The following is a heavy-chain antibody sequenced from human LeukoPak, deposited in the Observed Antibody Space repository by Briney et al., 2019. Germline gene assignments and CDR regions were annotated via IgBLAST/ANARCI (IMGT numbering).Heavy chain of an antibody. CDR2: ISWNSGSI. V-gene: IGHV3-9*01. J-gene: IGHJ3*02. Sequence: GGSLRLSCVASGFTFDDYAMHWVRQAPGKGLEWVSGISWNSGSIGYADSVKGRFTISRDNAKNSLYLQMNSLRAEDTALYYCARGDGYNHDAFDIWGQGTMVTVSS. D-gene: IGHD5-24*01. CDR1: GFTFDDYA. CDR3: ARGDGYNHDAFDI.